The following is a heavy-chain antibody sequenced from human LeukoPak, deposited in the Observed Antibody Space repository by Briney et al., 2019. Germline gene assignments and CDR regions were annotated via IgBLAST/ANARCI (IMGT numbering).Heavy chain of an antibody. CDR1: GFTFSSYG. Sequence: GGSLRLSCAASGFTFSSYGMHWVRQAPGKGLEWVAVISYDGSNKYYADSVKSRFTISRDNSKNTLCLQMNSLRAEDTAVYYCAKGPLEWLLVPYYFDYWGQGTLVTVSS. D-gene: IGHD3-3*01. CDR3: AKGPLEWLLVPYYFDY. V-gene: IGHV3-30*18. J-gene: IGHJ4*02. CDR2: ISYDGSNK.